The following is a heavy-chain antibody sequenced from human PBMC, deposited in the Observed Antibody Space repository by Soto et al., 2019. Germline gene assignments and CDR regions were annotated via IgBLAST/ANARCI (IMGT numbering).Heavy chain of an antibody. Sequence: GGSLRLSCAASGFTFSSYGMHWVRQAPGKGLEGVAVISYDGSNKYYADSVKGRFTISRDNSKNTLYLQMNSLRAEDTAVYYCAKEQMTTVLYWGQGTLVTVSS. CDR1: GFTFSSYG. V-gene: IGHV3-30*18. CDR3: AKEQMTTVLY. CDR2: ISYDGSNK. D-gene: IGHD4-17*01. J-gene: IGHJ4*02.